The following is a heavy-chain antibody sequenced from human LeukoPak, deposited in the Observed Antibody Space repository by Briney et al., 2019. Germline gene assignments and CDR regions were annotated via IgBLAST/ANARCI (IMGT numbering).Heavy chain of an antibody. Sequence: SETLSLTCTVSGGSISSYYWSWIRQPPGKGLEWIGYIYTSGSTNYNPSLKSRVTISVDTSKNQFSLKLSSVTAADTAVYYCARGGIIAAAPFDYWGQGTLVTVSS. J-gene: IGHJ4*02. D-gene: IGHD6-13*01. CDR2: IYTSGST. V-gene: IGHV4-4*09. CDR1: GGSISSYY. CDR3: ARGGIIAAAPFDY.